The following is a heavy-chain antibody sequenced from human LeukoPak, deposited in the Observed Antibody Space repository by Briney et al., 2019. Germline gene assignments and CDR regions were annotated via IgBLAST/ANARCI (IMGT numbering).Heavy chain of an antibody. CDR2: IYYSGST. D-gene: IGHD5-24*01. CDR3: ASRRDGYNGY. J-gene: IGHJ4*02. Sequence: SETLSLTCTVSGGSISSGDYYWSWIRQPPGKGLEWIGYIYYSGSTHYNPSLKSRVTISVDTSKNQFSLKLSSVTAADTAVYYCASRRDGYNGYWGQGTLVTVSS. CDR1: GGSISSGDYY. V-gene: IGHV4-30-4*01.